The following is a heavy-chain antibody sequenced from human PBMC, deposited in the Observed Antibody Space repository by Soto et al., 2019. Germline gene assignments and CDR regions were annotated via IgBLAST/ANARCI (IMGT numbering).Heavy chain of an antibody. J-gene: IGHJ6*03. V-gene: IGHV4-59*08. CDR1: GGSISSYY. Sequence: PSETLSLTCTVSGGSISSYYWSWIRQPPGKGLEWIGYIYYSGSTNYNPSLKSRVTISVDTSKNQFSLKLSSVTAADTAVYYCATSYRGRRYYYYYMDVWGKGTTVTVSS. CDR2: IYYSGST. CDR3: ATSYRGRRYYYYYMDV.